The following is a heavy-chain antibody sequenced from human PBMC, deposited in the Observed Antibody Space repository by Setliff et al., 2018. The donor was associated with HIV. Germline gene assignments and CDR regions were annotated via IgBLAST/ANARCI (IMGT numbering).Heavy chain of an antibody. Sequence: GGSLRLSCAASGFTFSGSAMHWVRQASGKGLGWVGRIRSKANSYATEYAASVKSRFTISRDDSKNTAYLQMNSLKTEDTAVYYCSSSYFDTSGWGSAYWGQGTLVTVSS. CDR3: SSSYFDTSGWGSAY. J-gene: IGHJ4*02. CDR2: IRSKANSYAT. D-gene: IGHD3-22*01. V-gene: IGHV3-73*01. CDR1: GFTFSGSA.